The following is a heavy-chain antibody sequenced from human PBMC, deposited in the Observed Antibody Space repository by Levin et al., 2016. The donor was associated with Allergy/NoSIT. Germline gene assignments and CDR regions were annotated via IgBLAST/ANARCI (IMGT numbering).Heavy chain of an antibody. CDR3: ARGPTNTVYYYYYYMDV. V-gene: IGHV1-69*13. CDR2: IIPIFGTA. J-gene: IGHJ6*03. D-gene: IGHD2-8*01. Sequence: SVKVSCKASGGTFSSYAISWVRQAPGQGLEWMGGIIPIFGTANYAQKFQGRVTITADESTSTAYMELSSLRSEDTAVYYCARGPTNTVYYYYYYMDVWGKGTTVTVSS. CDR1: GGTFSSYA.